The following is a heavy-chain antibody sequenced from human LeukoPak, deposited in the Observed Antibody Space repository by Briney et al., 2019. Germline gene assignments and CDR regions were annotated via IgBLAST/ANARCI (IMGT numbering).Heavy chain of an antibody. CDR3: GRGAPVWGNYPYHFDY. V-gene: IGHV3-23*01. CDR1: VLLSAKG. Sequence: PGGSLRLSCEALLVLLSAKGSSWSRKARGKGREWASGISASDDLIHYAHFLKGRFTISGDQSKTMVYLQMNSLSAEYAAVYYCGRGAPVWGNYPYHFDYWGQGTLVTVSS. D-gene: IGHD3-16*01. CDR2: ISASDDLI. J-gene: IGHJ4*02.